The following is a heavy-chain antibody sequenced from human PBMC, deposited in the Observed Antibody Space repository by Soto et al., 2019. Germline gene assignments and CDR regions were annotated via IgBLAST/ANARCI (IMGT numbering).Heavy chain of an antibody. V-gene: IGHV1-8*01. Sequence: QVQLVQSGAEVKPPGASVKVSCKASGYTFTSYDINWVRQATGQGLECMGWMNPNSGNTGYAQKFQGRVTMTRDISINTAYMELSSLRSEDTAVYYCATVWIGYCSGGSCYRFDYWGQGSLVTVSS. CDR2: MNPNSGNT. CDR1: GYTFTSYD. CDR3: ATVWIGYCSGGSCYRFDY. D-gene: IGHD2-15*01. J-gene: IGHJ4*02.